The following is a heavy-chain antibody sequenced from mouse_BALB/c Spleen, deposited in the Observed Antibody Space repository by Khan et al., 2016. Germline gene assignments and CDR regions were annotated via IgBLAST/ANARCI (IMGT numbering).Heavy chain of an antibody. Sequence: EVKLLESGGGLVQPGGSLKLSCAASGFDFSRYWMSWVRQAPGKGLEWIGEINPDRSTINYTPSLKERFIISRDNAKNTLYLQMINVRSEYTALYYCASTFCYFDVWGAVTTVTVSS. CDR2: INPDRSTI. V-gene: IGHV4-1*02. CDR1: GFDFSRYW. J-gene: IGHJ1*01. CDR3: ASTFCYFDV.